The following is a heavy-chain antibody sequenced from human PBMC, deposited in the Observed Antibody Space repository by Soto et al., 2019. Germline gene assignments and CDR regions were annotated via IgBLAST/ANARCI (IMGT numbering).Heavy chain of an antibody. J-gene: IGHJ3*02. CDR3: AKGSYYDSSGYLGAFDI. Sequence: HPGGSLRLSCAASGFTFSSYAMSWVRQAPGKGLEWVSAISGSGGSTYYADAVKGRFTISRDNSKNTLYLQMNSLRAEDTAVYYCAKGSYYDSSGYLGAFDIWGQGTMVTVSS. D-gene: IGHD3-22*01. V-gene: IGHV3-23*01. CDR2: ISGSGGST. CDR1: GFTFSSYA.